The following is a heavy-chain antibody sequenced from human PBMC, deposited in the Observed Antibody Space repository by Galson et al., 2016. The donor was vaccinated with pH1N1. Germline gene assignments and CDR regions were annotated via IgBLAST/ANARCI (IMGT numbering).Heavy chain of an antibody. V-gene: IGHV1-18*01. J-gene: IGHJ4*02. D-gene: IGHD1-1*01. CDR2: ISTSKGNT. CDR1: GYTFTTFG. CDR3: ARDQNWNLDY. Sequence: VKVSCKASGYTFTTFGISWVRQAPGKGLEWLGWISTSKGNTKNAQRLLDRVTMTRDTSTSTVFMELTSLRSDDTAIYYCARDQNWNLDYWGQGTLVTVSS.